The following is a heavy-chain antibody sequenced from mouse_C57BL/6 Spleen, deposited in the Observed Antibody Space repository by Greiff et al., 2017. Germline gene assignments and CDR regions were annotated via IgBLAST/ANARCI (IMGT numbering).Heavy chain of an antibody. CDR2: IDPSDSYT. CDR1: GYTFTSYW. J-gene: IGHJ1*03. D-gene: IGHD1-1*01. V-gene: IGHV1-69*01. CDR3: ARGEYYGSSPFDV. Sequence: QVQLQQSGAELVMPGASVKLSCKASGYTFTSYWMHWVKQRPGQGLEWIGEIDPSDSYTNYNQKFKGKSTLTVDKSSSTAYMQLSSLTSEDSAVYYCARGEYYGSSPFDVWGTGTTVTVSS.